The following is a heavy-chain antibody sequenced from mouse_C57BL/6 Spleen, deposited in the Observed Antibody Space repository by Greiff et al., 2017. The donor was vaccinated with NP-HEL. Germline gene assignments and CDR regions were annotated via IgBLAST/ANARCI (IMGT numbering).Heavy chain of an antibody. CDR3: ARSPHYGSSPYYFDY. D-gene: IGHD1-1*01. CDR2: INPNYGTT. Sequence: VHVKQSGPELVKPGASVKISCKASGYSFTDYNMNWVKQSNGKSLEWIGVINPNYGTTSYNQKFKGKATLTVDQSSSTAYMQLNSLTSEDSAVYYCARSPHYGSSPYYFDYWGQGTTLTVSS. J-gene: IGHJ2*01. CDR1: GYSFTDYN. V-gene: IGHV1-39*01.